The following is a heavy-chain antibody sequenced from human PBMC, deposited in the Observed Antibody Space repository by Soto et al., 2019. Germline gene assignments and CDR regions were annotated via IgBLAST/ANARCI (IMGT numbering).Heavy chain of an antibody. J-gene: IGHJ4*02. V-gene: IGHV4-59*01. CDR2: IHYSGTT. CDR1: GGCMRNYF. CDR3: AAGEASSRNLAPYYLDF. D-gene: IGHD6-13*01. Sequence: KSSETLSLTCTVSGGCMRNYFWTWIRQPPGKGLEWIGYIHYSGTTSFFPSYNPSLRSRVTISEDTSKNQFSLKLLSVTTADTAVYFCAAGEASSRNLAPYYLDFWGQGTLLTVSS.